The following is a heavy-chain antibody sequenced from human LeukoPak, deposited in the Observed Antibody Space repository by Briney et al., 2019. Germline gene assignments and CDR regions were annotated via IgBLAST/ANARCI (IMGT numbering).Heavy chain of an antibody. CDR2: INPNSGGT. D-gene: IGHD6-19*01. J-gene: IGHJ6*02. CDR3: ARGIAVAAAGGSHYYYYGMDV. Sequence: ASVKVSCKSSGYTFTGYFVHWVRQAPGQGLEWMGWINPNSGGTNYAQKFQGRVTMTRDTSISTAYMELSRLRSDDTAVYYCARGIAVAAAGGSHYYYYGMDVWGQGTTVTVSS. CDR1: GYTFTGYF. V-gene: IGHV1-2*02.